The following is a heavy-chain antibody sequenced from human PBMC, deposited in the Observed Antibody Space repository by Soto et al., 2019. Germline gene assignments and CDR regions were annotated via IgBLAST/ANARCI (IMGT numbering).Heavy chain of an antibody. V-gene: IGHV4-30-2*01. CDR3: ARDKSLTTDFDY. CDR1: GGSISSSGYS. Sequence: SETLSLTCAVSGGSISSSGYSWSWIRQPPGKGLEWIGYIYHSGSTYYNPSLKSRVTISVDRSKNQFSLKLSSVTAADSAVYFCARDKSLTTDFDYWGQGTLVTVSS. CDR2: IYHSGST. D-gene: IGHD3-22*01. J-gene: IGHJ4*02.